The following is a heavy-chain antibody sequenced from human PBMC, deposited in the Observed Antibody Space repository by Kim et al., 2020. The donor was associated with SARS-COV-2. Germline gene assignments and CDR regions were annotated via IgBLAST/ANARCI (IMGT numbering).Heavy chain of an antibody. Sequence: SQTLSLTCAISGDSVSNTDAAWNWVRQSPSRGLEWLGKTFYRTKWYNEYTGSMKSRITITSDTSKNEFSLQLHSVTPDDTAVYYCTRGRSPAAGVFDYWGQGTLVTVSS. J-gene: IGHJ4*02. CDR3: TRGRSPAAGVFDY. V-gene: IGHV6-1*01. D-gene: IGHD6-25*01. CDR1: GDSVSNTDAA. CDR2: TFYRTKWYN.